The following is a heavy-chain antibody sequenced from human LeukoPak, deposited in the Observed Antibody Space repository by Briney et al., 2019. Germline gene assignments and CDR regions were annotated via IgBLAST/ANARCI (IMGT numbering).Heavy chain of an antibody. CDR3: AKVLRGSGYYFDY. D-gene: IGHD3-10*01. Sequence: PGGSLRLSCAASGFTVSSNYMSWVRQAPGKGLEWVSVIYSGGSTYYADSVKGRFTISRDNSKNTLYLQMNSLRVEDTAVFYCAKVLRGSGYYFDYWGQGTLVTVSS. CDR1: GFTVSSNY. V-gene: IGHV3-66*01. J-gene: IGHJ4*02. CDR2: IYSGGST.